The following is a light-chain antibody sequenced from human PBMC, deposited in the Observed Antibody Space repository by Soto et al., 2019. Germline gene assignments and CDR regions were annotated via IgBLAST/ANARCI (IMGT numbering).Light chain of an antibody. Sequence: EIVLTQSPRTLSLSPGESATLSCTASQSVRSNSLAWYQQKPGQAPRLLMFGASGRATGTPPRFSGRGSGTDFTLTISTLEPEAFAVYYCQQYGTSPLTFGGGTKVDI. CDR2: GAS. CDR1: QSVRSNS. V-gene: IGKV3-20*01. J-gene: IGKJ4*01. CDR3: QQYGTSPLT.